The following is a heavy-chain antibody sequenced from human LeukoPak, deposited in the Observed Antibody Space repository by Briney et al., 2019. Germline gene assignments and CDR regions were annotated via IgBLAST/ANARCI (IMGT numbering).Heavy chain of an antibody. CDR2: IRQDGSEK. D-gene: IGHD5-24*01. V-gene: IGHV3-7*03. CDR3: ARDKGDDEGSKFDF. J-gene: IGHJ4*02. CDR1: GFTFCSYW. Sequence: GGSLRLSCAASGFTFCSYWMSWVRQAPGKGLEWVANIRQDGSEKYYVDSVKGRYTISRDNAQNSLYLQMNSLRAEDTAVYYCARDKGDDEGSKFDFWGQGTLVTVSS.